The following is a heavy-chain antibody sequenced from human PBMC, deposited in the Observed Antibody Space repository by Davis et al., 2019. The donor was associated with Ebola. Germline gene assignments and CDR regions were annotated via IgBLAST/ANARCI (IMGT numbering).Heavy chain of an antibody. CDR1: GGPISSGGYS. J-gene: IGHJ5*02. V-gene: IGHV4-61*08. D-gene: IGHD3-9*01. CDR2: IYYSGST. Sequence: MPSETLSLTCAVSGGPISSGGYSWSWIRQPPGKGLEWIGYIYYSGSTYYNPSLKSRVTISVDTSKNQFSLKLNSVTAADTAVYFCARWNYHVLWGGWFDPWGQGTLVTVSS. CDR3: ARWNYHVLWGGWFDP.